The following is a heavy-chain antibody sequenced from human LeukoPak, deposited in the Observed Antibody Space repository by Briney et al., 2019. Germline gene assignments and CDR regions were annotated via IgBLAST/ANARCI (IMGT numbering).Heavy chain of an antibody. CDR3: AKDSMSSDSFDY. D-gene: IGHD6-19*01. J-gene: IGHJ4*02. CDR1: GSPFTVKV. V-gene: IGHV3-30*18. CDR2: ITLDGSNK. Sequence: GGPRSFSCAASGSPFTVKVLNGCGRPLGKGLEGLAVITLDGSNKYYADSLKGRFTIYRDNSKNTLYLQMNSLRAEDTAVYYCAKDSMSSDSFDYWGQGTLVTVSS.